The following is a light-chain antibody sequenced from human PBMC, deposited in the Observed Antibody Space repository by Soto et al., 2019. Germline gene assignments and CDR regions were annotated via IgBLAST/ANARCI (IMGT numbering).Light chain of an antibody. Sequence: QSVLTQPASVSVSPGQSITISCTGTSSDVGGYNYVSWYQQHPGKAPKLMIYAVSNRPSGVSNRSSGSKSGNTATLTISGLQAEDEADYYCCSYTVSGTYVFGTGTKVT. J-gene: IGLJ1*01. CDR2: AVS. V-gene: IGLV2-14*01. CDR1: SSDVGGYNY. CDR3: CSYTVSGTYV.